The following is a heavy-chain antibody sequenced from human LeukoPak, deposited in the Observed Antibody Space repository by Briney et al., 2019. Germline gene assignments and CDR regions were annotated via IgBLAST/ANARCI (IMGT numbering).Heavy chain of an antibody. CDR2: IDPNSGGT. V-gene: IGHV1-2*02. CDR3: ATAPPAIQLWSH. CDR1: GYTFTGYY. J-gene: IGHJ4*02. Sequence: ASVKVSCKASGYTFTGYYMHWVRQAPGQGLEWMGWIDPNSGGTNYAQKFQGRITMTRDTSISTAYMELSRLRSDDTAVYYCATAPPAIQLWSHWGQGTLVTVSS. D-gene: IGHD5-18*01.